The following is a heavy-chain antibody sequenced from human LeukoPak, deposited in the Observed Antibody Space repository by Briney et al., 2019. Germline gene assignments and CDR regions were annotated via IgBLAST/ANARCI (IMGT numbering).Heavy chain of an antibody. CDR2: IIPILGIA. V-gene: IGHV1-69*04. J-gene: IGHJ6*02. Sequence: GSSVKVSFKASGGTFSSYAISWVRQAPGQGLEWMGRIIPILGIANYAQKFQGRVTITADKSTSTAYMELSSLRSEDTAVYYCASRLYGGNSKNYYYYYGMDVWGRGTTVTVSS. CDR3: ASRLYGGNSKNYYYYYGMDV. D-gene: IGHD4-23*01. CDR1: GGTFSSYA.